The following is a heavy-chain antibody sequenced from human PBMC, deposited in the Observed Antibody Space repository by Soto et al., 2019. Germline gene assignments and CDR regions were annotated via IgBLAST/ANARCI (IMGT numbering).Heavy chain of an antibody. J-gene: IGHJ6*02. Sequence: GASVKVSCKTSGSHFTNYGISWVRQAPGHALEWMGWISAHTGNTNYAQKFQGRVTITADDATTTAYMELGSLRSDDTAVYYCSSGGISAAGGRRHTGQFYYGMDVWGQGTTVTVSS. D-gene: IGHD6-13*01. CDR3: SSGGISAAGGRRHTGQFYYGMDV. CDR2: ISAHTGNT. V-gene: IGHV1-18*01. CDR1: GSHFTNYG.